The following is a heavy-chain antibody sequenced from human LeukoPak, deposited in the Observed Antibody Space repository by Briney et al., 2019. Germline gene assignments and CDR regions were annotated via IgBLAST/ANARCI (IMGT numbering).Heavy chain of an antibody. CDR3: TTGYAGSSRPGRDYYYYGMDV. Sequence: KPGGSLRLSCAASGFTFSNAWMNWVRQAPGKGLEWVGRIKSKIDGGTTDYAAPVKGRFTISRDDSKNTLYLQMNSLKTEDTAVYYCTTGYAGSSRPGRDYYYYGMDVWGQGTTVTVSS. CDR1: GFTFSNAW. D-gene: IGHD6-13*01. J-gene: IGHJ6*02. V-gene: IGHV3-15*07. CDR2: IKSKIDGGTT.